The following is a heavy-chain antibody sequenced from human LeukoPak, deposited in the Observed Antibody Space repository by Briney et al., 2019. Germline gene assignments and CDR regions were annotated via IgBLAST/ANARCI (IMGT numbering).Heavy chain of an antibody. CDR3: ASSVGRYFDWLFGYMDV. J-gene: IGHJ6*03. D-gene: IGHD3-9*01. V-gene: IGHV4-39*07. CDR1: GDSISSRNYY. CDR2: IYYSGST. Sequence: SETLSLTCTVSGDSISSRNYYWAWIRQPPGKELEWIGSIYYSGSTYYNPSLKSRVTISVDTSKNQFSLKLSSVTAADTAVYYCASSVGRYFDWLFGYMDVWGKGTTVTDSS.